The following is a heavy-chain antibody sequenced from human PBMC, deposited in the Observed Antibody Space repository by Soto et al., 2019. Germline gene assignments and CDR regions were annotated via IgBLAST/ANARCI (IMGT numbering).Heavy chain of an antibody. V-gene: IGHV4-34*01. CDR1: GGSFSGYY. CDR3: ARGRVTMIVVVARRNWLDP. D-gene: IGHD3-22*01. J-gene: IGHJ5*02. CDR2: INHSGST. Sequence: SETLSLTCAVYGGSFSGYYWSWIRQPPGKGLEWIGEINHSGSTNYNPSLKSRVTISVDTSKNQFSLKLSSVTAADTAVYYCARGRVTMIVVVARRNWLDPWGQGPMVADYS.